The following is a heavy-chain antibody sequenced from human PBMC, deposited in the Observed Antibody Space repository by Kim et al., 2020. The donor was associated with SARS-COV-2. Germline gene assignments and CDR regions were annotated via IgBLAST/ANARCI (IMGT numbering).Heavy chain of an antibody. J-gene: IGHJ4*02. V-gene: IGHV4-4*02. CDR3: ARDQVYSGSYHNFDY. CDR1: GGSISSSNW. CDR2: IYHSGST. D-gene: IGHD1-26*01. Sequence: SETLSLTCAVSGGSISSSNWWSWVRQPPGKGLEWIGEIYHSGSTNYNPSLKSRVTISVDKSKNQFSLKLSSVTAADTAVYYCARDQVYSGSYHNFDYWGQGTLVTVSS.